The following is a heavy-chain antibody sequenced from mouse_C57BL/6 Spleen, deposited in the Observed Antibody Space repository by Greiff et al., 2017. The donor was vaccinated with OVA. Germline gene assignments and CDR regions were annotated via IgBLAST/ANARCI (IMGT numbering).Heavy chain of an antibody. CDR3: ARRLTGTGYFDV. V-gene: IGHV1-80*01. Sequence: VQGVESGAELVKPGASVKISCKASGYAFSSYWMNWVKQRPGKGLEWIGQIYPGDGDTNYNGKFKGKATLTADKSSSTAYMQLSSLTSEDSAVYFCARRLTGTGYFDVWGTGTTVTVSS. D-gene: IGHD4-1*01. CDR2: IYPGDGDT. J-gene: IGHJ1*03. CDR1: GYAFSSYW.